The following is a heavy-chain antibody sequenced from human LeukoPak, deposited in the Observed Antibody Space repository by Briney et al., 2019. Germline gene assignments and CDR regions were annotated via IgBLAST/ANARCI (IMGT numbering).Heavy chain of an antibody. CDR1: GYSVSSGYY. Sequence: SETLSLTCTVSGYSVSSGYYWGWIRQPPGKGLEWIGTIYHSGSTYYNPSLKSRVTISADTSKNQFSLKLSSVTAADTAVYYCASFTMYRYCSGGNCYSSPAKNWGQGTLVTVSS. J-gene: IGHJ4*02. D-gene: IGHD2-15*01. CDR2: IYHSGST. V-gene: IGHV4-38-2*02. CDR3: ASFTMYRYCSGGNCYSSPAKN.